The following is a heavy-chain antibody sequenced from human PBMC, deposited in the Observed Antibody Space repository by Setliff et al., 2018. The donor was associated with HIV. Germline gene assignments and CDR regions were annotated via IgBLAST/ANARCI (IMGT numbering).Heavy chain of an antibody. J-gene: IGHJ6*02. CDR3: ASSWSRVPYYGMDV. CDR2: MNPNSGNT. D-gene: IGHD6-13*01. Sequence: ASVKVSCKASGSTFSTYDINWVRQAPGQGPEWMGWMNPNSGNTGYAPKLQVRVTMTRNTSISTAYMELSSLRSDDTAVYYCASSWSRVPYYGMDVWGQGTTVTV. V-gene: IGHV1-8*01. CDR1: GSTFSTYD.